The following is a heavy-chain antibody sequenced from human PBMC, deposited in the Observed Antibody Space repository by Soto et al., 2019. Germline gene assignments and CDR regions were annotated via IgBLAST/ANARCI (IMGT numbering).Heavy chain of an antibody. J-gene: IGHJ4*02. CDR1: GGSISSGGYY. D-gene: IGHD3-10*01. CDR2: IYYSGST. CDR3: ARGVISGSYYNHHDY. V-gene: IGHV4-31*03. Sequence: SETLSLTCTVSGGSISSGGYYWSWIRQHPGKGLEWIGYIYYSGSTYYNPSLKSRVTISVDTSKNQFSLKLSSVTAADTAVYYCARGVISGSYYNHHDYWGQGTLVTVSS.